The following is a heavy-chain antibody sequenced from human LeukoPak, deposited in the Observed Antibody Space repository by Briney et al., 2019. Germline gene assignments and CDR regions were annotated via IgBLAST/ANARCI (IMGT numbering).Heavy chain of an antibody. CDR2: IIPIFGTA. CDR1: GGTFSSYA. Sequence: SVKVSCKASGGTFSSYAISWVREAPGQGLEWMGGIIPIFGTANNAQKFQGRVTITTDESTSTAYMELSSLRSEDTAVYYCAGTYIAYCGGDCYTRLFAFDIWGQGTMVTVSS. V-gene: IGHV1-69*05. J-gene: IGHJ3*02. D-gene: IGHD2-21*02. CDR3: AGTYIAYCGGDCYTRLFAFDI.